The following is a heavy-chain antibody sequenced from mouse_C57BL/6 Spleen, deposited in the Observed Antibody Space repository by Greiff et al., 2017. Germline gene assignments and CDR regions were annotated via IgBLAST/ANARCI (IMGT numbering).Heavy chain of an antibody. CDR3: ASCYDVFSY. V-gene: IGHV14-2*01. CDR2: IDPADGET. Sequence: SGAELVKPGASVKLSCTASGFNIKDYYMHWVKQRTEQGLEWIGRIDPADGETKYAQKFQGKATITADTSSNPAYLQLSSLTSEDTAVYYCASCYDVFSYLGPGTLVTFSA. J-gene: IGHJ3*01. D-gene: IGHD2-3*01. CDR1: GFNIKDYY.